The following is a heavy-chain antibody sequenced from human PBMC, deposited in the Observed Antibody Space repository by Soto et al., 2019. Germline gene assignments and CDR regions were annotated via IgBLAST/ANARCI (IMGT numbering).Heavy chain of an antibody. CDR1: GFTFSSYA. CDR3: ARVILADYVYDY. Sequence: GGSLRLSCAASGFTFSSYAMNWVRQAPGKGLEWVANIRRDGGGTYYVDSVKGRFTISRDNAKNSLYLQMNSLRAEDTAVYYCARVILADYVYDYWGQGTLVTVSS. V-gene: IGHV3-7*01. CDR2: IRRDGGGT. J-gene: IGHJ4*02. D-gene: IGHD3-16*01.